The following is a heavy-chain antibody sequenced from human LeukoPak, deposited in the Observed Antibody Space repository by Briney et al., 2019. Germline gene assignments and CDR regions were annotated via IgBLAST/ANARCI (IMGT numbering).Heavy chain of an antibody. CDR3: ASPLILRVSYYYGMDV. Sequence: GGSLRLSCTASGFLFSSHSMNWVRQAPGEGLQWVSSIGNSVNYIYYADSVKGRFTISRDDAKNTLYLQMNSLRAEDTAVYYCASPLILRVSYYYGMDVWGQGTTVTVSS. V-gene: IGHV3-21*04. J-gene: IGHJ6*02. CDR1: GFLFSSHS. CDR2: IGNSVNYI. D-gene: IGHD1-26*01.